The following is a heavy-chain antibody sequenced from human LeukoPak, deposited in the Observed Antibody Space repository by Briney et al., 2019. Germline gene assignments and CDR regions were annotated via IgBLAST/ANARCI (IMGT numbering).Heavy chain of an antibody. J-gene: IGHJ5*02. D-gene: IGHD3-10*01. CDR1: GGSISSYY. Sequence: PSETLSHTCTVSGGSISSYYWSWIRQPPGKGLEWIGYIYYSGSTNYNPSLKSRVTISVDTSKNQFSLKLSSVTAADTAVYYCAREGVALNWFDPWGQGTLVTVSS. V-gene: IGHV4-59*12. CDR2: IYYSGST. CDR3: AREGVALNWFDP.